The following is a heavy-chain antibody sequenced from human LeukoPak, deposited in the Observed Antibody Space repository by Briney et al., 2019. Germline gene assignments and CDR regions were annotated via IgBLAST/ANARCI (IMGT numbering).Heavy chain of an antibody. CDR3: ARSSSWYLDY. J-gene: IGHJ4*02. Sequence: SETLSLTCTVSGYSISSGYYWGWIRQPPGKGLEWIGYIYYSGSTNYNPSLKSRVTISVDTSKNQFSLKLSSVTAADTAVYYCARSSSWYLDYWGQGTLVTVSS. CDR1: GYSISSGYY. V-gene: IGHV4-61*01. CDR2: IYYSGST. D-gene: IGHD6-13*01.